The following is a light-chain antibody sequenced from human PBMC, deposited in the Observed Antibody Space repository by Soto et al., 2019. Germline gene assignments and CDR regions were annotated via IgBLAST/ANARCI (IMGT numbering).Light chain of an antibody. Sequence: IQLTQSPSSLSASLGDRVTITCRASQGISSFLAWFQQKPGKAPKLLIYAASTLQSGVPSRFSGSGYGTEFNLTISSLQTEDFATYYCQQYDSYPLTFGGGTKVDIK. V-gene: IGKV1-16*01. J-gene: IGKJ4*01. CDR2: AAS. CDR3: QQYDSYPLT. CDR1: QGISSF.